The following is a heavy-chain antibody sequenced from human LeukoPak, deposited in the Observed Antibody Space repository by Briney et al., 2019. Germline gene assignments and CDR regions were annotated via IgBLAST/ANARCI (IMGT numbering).Heavy chain of an antibody. J-gene: IGHJ6*03. CDR1: GFTFSSYS. CDR3: ARTATIFGDYYYYYYMDV. Sequence: GSLRLSCAASGFTFSSYSMNWVRQAPGKGLEWVSYISSSSSTIYYADSVKGRFTISRDNAKNSLYLQMNSLRAEDTAVYYCARTATIFGDYYYYYYMDVWGKGTTVTVSS. V-gene: IGHV3-48*01. CDR2: ISSSSSTI. D-gene: IGHD5-24*01.